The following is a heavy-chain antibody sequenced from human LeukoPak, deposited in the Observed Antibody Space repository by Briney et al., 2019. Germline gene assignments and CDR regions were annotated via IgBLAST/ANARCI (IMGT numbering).Heavy chain of an antibody. Sequence: GGSLRLSCAASGFTFSSYSMNWVRQAPGKGLEWVSYISSSSSTIYYADSVKGRFTISRDNAKNSLYLQMNSLRAEDTAVYYCARDQGQNYDFWSGYLPDAFDIWGQGTMVTVSS. D-gene: IGHD3-3*01. J-gene: IGHJ3*02. CDR2: ISSSSSTI. V-gene: IGHV3-48*01. CDR3: ARDQGQNYDFWSGYLPDAFDI. CDR1: GFTFSSYS.